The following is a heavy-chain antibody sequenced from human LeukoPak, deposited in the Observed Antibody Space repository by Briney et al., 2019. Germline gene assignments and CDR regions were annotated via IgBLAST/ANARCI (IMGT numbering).Heavy chain of an antibody. CDR2: IYYSGST. Sequence: PSQTLSLTCTVSGGSISSGGYYWRWIHQRPGKGLEWIEYIYYSGSTYCNPSLKSRVTISVDTSKNQFSLKLSSVTAADTAVYYCARDRHPVSVLRYFDWSDAFDIWGQGTMVTVSS. D-gene: IGHD3-9*01. CDR3: ARDRHPVSVLRYFDWSDAFDI. CDR1: GGSISSGGYY. J-gene: IGHJ3*02. V-gene: IGHV4-31*03.